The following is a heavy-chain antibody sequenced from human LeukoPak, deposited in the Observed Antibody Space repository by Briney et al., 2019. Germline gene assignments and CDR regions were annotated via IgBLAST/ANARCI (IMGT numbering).Heavy chain of an antibody. J-gene: IGHJ4*02. V-gene: IGHV3-21*01. D-gene: IGHD4-17*01. CDR2: ISSSATYI. CDR3: ATWDDYGDFVAFEY. Sequence: EGSLRLSCGGSGFTFSSYTMNWVRQAPGKGLEWVASISSSATYIYYADSVRGRLTISRDDAKKSVFLHMNSLRAEDTAVYFCATWDDYGDFVAFEYWGQGTLVTVSS. CDR1: GFTFSSYT.